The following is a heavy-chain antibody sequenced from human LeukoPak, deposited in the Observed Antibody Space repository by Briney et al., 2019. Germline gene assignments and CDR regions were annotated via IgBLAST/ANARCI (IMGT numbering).Heavy chain of an antibody. D-gene: IGHD2-15*01. Sequence: SETLSLTCAVAGGSISSGNWWSWVRQPPGKGLEWIGEIYHSGSTNYNPSLKSRVTISVDKSKNQFSLKLSSVTAADTAVYYCARATRGPSYYYGMDVWGQGTTVTVSS. CDR1: GGSISSGNW. V-gene: IGHV4-4*02. J-gene: IGHJ6*02. CDR2: IYHSGST. CDR3: ARATRGPSYYYGMDV.